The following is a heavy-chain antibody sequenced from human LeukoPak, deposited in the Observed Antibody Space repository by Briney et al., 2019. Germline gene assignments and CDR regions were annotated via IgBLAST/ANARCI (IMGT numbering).Heavy chain of an antibody. CDR1: GYTFTSYG. J-gene: IGHJ6*02. V-gene: IGHV1-18*01. CDR2: ISAYNGNT. D-gene: IGHD6-13*01. CDR3: AREFSSSGNPLYYYGMDV. Sequence: ASVTVSCKASGYTFTSYGISWVRQAPGQGLEWMGWISAYNGNTNYAQKLQGRVTMTTDTSTSTAYMELRSLRSDDTAVYYCAREFSSSGNPLYYYGMDVWGQGTTVTVSS.